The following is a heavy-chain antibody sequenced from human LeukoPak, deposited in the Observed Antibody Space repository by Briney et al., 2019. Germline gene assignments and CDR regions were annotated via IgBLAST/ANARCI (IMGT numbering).Heavy chain of an antibody. D-gene: IGHD3-22*01. CDR3: ARERVGYDTSGRGPRFDG. CDR2: IYSSGST. V-gene: IGHV4-4*07. Sequence: PSETLSLTCIVSGTSVNNYYWSWIRQPAGKGLEWIGLIYSSGSTNYNLSLTSRVSISVDKSKNQVSLKLESVTAADTGVYYCARERVGYDTSGRGPRFDGWGQGTLVTVSS. J-gene: IGHJ4*02. CDR1: GTSVNNYY.